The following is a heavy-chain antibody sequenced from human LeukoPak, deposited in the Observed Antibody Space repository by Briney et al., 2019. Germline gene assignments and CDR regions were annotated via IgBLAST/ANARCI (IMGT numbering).Heavy chain of an antibody. V-gene: IGHV3-30*19. Sequence: KSGGSLRLSCATSGFSLKAYAMHWIRQAPGKGLEWVATVAHDGVNKYYLGSVKGRFTISRDSSDTLDLQMNSLRPEDTAVYYCARDWGASDWYNWFDPWGQGTLVIVDS. CDR2: VAHDGVNK. CDR1: GFSLKAYA. D-gene: IGHD3-9*01. CDR3: ARDWGASDWYNWFDP. J-gene: IGHJ5*02.